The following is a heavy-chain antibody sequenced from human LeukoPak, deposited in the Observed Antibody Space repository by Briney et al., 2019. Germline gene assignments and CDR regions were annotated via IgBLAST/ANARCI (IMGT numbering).Heavy chain of an antibody. CDR1: GYTLTELS. J-gene: IGHJ4*02. CDR3: ATSRDNYDILTGYRFDY. CDR2: FDPEDGET. D-gene: IGHD3-9*01. V-gene: IGHV1-24*01. Sequence: ASVKVSCKVSGYTLTELSMHWVRQAPGKGLEWMGGFDPEDGETIYAQKFQGRVTMTEDTSTDTAHMELSSLRSEDTAVYYCATSRDNYDILTGYRFDYWGQGTLVTVSS.